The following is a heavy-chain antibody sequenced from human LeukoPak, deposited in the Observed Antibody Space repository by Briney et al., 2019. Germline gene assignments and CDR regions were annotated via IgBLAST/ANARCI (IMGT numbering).Heavy chain of an antibody. J-gene: IGHJ4*02. CDR2: IWYDGGNK. CDR3: ARDRGDYNYLDY. D-gene: IGHD4-17*01. V-gene: IGHV3-33*01. Sequence: GGSLRLSCAASGFIFSSYGMHWVRQAPGKGLEWVGFIWYDGGNKYYADSVKGRFTMSRDNSKNTLYLQMNSLRAEDTAVYYCARDRGDYNYLDYWGQGTLATVSS. CDR1: GFIFSSYG.